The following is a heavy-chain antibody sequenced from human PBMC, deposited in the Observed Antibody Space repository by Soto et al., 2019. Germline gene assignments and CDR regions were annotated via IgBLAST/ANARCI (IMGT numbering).Heavy chain of an antibody. V-gene: IGHV1-18*01. D-gene: IGHD6-6*01. CDR1: GYGFTTYG. CDR2: ISAHNGNT. J-gene: IGHJ4*02. Sequence: QVHLVQSGAEVKKPGASVKVSCKGSGYGFTTYGITWVRQAPGQGLEWMAWISAHNGNTNYAQKLQGRVTVTRDTSTSTAYMELRSLRSDDTAVYYCGRGRDGDYWGQGALVTVSS. CDR3: GRGRDGDY.